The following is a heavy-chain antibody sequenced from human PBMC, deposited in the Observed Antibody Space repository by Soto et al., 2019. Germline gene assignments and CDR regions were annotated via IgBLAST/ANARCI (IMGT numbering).Heavy chain of an antibody. V-gene: IGHV3-30*18. CDR3: AKDLALLWFGDSFTDGMDV. Sequence: GGSLRLSCAASGFTFSSYGMHWVRQAPGKGLEWVAVISYDGSNKYYADSVKGRFTISRDNSKNTLYLQMNSLRAEDTAVYYCAKDLALLWFGDSFTDGMDVWGQGTTVTVSS. J-gene: IGHJ6*02. D-gene: IGHD3-10*01. CDR2: ISYDGSNK. CDR1: GFTFSSYG.